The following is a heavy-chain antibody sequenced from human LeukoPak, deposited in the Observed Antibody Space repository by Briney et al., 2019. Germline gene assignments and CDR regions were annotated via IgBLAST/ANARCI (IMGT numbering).Heavy chain of an antibody. CDR3: ARGADWAFDY. D-gene: IGHD3-9*01. CDR1: GFTFSRYW. CDR2: IKQDGSEK. Sequence: GGSLRLSCAASGFTFSRYWMSWVRQAPGKGLEWVANIKQDGSEKYYVDSVKGRFTISRDNAKNSLYLQMNSLRAEDTAVYYCARGADWAFDYWGQGTLVTVSS. J-gene: IGHJ4*02. V-gene: IGHV3-7*02.